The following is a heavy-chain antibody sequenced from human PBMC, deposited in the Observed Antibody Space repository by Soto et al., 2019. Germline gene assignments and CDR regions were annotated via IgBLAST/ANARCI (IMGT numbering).Heavy chain of an antibody. Sequence: QVRLVESGGGVVQPGRSLRLSCAASGFTFSSYGMHWVRQAPGKGLQWVAGIYYDGCNEDYADSVKGRLTVSRDNSKNMIYLHITTLRAEDTAVYYCARDMYSSSWHKEDYYYYGVDVWGQGTTVTVSS. D-gene: IGHD6-13*01. J-gene: IGHJ6*02. V-gene: IGHV3-33*01. CDR2: IYYDGCNE. CDR3: ARDMYSSSWHKEDYYYYGVDV. CDR1: GFTFSSYG.